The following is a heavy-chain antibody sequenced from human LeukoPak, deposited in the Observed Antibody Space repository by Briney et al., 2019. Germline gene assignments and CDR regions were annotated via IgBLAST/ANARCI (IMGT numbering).Heavy chain of an antibody. CDR3: ASLYCSSTSCYLFH. V-gene: IGHV4-59*08. CDR1: GGSLSSYY. Sequence: SETLSLTCTVSGGSLSSYYWSWIRQTPGKGLEWIGYIYYSGSTNYNPSLKSRVNISVDTSKNQFSLKLSSVTAADTALYYCASLYCSSTSCYLFHWGQGTLVTVSS. J-gene: IGHJ4*02. D-gene: IGHD2-2*01. CDR2: IYYSGST.